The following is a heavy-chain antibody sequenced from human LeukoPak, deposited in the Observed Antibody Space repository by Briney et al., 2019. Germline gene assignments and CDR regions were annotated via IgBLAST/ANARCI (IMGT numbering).Heavy chain of an antibody. V-gene: IGHV3-21*01. J-gene: IGHJ4*02. CDR2: ISSSSSYI. D-gene: IGHD3-10*01. Sequence: GGSLRLSCAASGFTFSSYSMNWVRQAPGKGLEWVSSISSSSSYIYYADSVKGRFTISRDNAKNSLYLQMNSLRAEDTAVYYCARDWGFGEPYFDYWGQGTLVTVSS. CDR1: GFTFSSYS. CDR3: ARDWGFGEPYFDY.